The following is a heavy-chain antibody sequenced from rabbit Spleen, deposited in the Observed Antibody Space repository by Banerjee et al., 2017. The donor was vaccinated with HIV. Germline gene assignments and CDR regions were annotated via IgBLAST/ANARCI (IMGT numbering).Heavy chain of an antibody. CDR3: ARAQNYPGYDGFDP. J-gene: IGHJ2*01. Sequence: QQQLEESGGDLVKPGASLTLTCTASGFSFSGNSFMCWVRQAPGKGLEWIGCIDIGSSGSTGYATWAKGRFTISKTSSTTMTLQMTSLTVADTATYFCARAQNYPGYDGFDPWGPGTLVTVS. V-gene: IGHV1S45*01. CDR2: IDIGSSGST. D-gene: IGHD7-1*01. CDR1: GFSFSGNSF.